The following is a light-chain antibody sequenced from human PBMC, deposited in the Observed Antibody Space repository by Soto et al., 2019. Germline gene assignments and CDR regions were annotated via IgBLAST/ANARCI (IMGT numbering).Light chain of an antibody. V-gene: IGLV2-14*01. CDR1: NSDVGAFNF. J-gene: IGLJ1*01. Sequence: QSVLTQPAYVSGSPGQSVTISCTGTNSDVGAFNFVFWYQQHPGKAPKLIIYEVSNRPSGVSNRFSGSKSGNTASLTISGLQAEDEADYYCTSYTSTSHYVFGTGTKLTVL. CDR2: EVS. CDR3: TSYTSTSHYV.